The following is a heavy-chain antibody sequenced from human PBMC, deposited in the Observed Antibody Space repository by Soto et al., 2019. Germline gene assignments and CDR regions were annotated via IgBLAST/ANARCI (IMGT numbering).Heavy chain of an antibody. V-gene: IGHV3-49*04. D-gene: IGHD2-15*01. Sequence: EVQLVESGGGLVQPGRSLRLSCTASGFTFGDYAMSWVRQAPGKGLEWVGFIRSKASGGTTEYAASVKGRFTISRDDSKSIAYLQMNSLKTEVTAVYYGPSRHCSGCSCFHLEYCGQGPLVTVSS. CDR2: IRSKASGGTT. J-gene: IGHJ4*02. CDR1: GFTFGDYA. CDR3: PSRHCSGCSCFHLEY.